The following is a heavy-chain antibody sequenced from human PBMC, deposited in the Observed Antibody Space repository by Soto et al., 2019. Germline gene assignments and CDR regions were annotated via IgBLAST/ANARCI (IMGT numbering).Heavy chain of an antibody. Sequence: SGPTLVNPTQTLALTCTFSGFSLSTSGMCVSWIRQPPGKALEWLARIDWDDDKYYSTSLKTRLTISKDTSKNQVVLTMTNMDPVDTATYYCARIRYYYDSSGYYYGWFDPWGQGTLVTVSS. CDR3: ARIRYYYDSSGYYYGWFDP. D-gene: IGHD3-22*01. CDR1: GFSLSTSGMC. CDR2: IDWDDDK. V-gene: IGHV2-70*11. J-gene: IGHJ5*02.